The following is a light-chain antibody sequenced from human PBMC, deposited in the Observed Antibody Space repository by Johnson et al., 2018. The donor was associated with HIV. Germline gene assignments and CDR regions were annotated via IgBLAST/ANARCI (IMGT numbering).Light chain of an antibody. Sequence: QSVLTQPPSVSAAPGQTVTISCSGSSSNIGNNYVSWYQQLPGTATKLLIYDNNKRPSGIPDRFSGSKSGTSATLGINGLQTGDEADYYCVIWYTSLSAHYVFGTGTKVTVL. CDR2: DNN. V-gene: IGLV1-51*01. CDR3: VIWYTSLSAHYV. CDR1: SSNIGNNY. J-gene: IGLJ1*01.